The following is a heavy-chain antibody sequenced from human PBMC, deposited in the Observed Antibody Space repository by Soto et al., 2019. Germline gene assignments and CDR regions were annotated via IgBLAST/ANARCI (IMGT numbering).Heavy chain of an antibody. CDR1: GFTFSTYT. Sequence: GGSLRLSCGASGFTFSTYTMTWVRQAPGKGLEWVSSIGGSDGGTYYADSVRGRFTISRDDSKNTLSLQMNNLRAEDTALYYCPKDRWKGGSSSSGLDYWGRGTLVTVSS. J-gene: IGHJ4*02. CDR3: PKDRWKGGSSSSGLDY. CDR2: IGGSDGGT. D-gene: IGHD2-15*01. V-gene: IGHV3-23*01.